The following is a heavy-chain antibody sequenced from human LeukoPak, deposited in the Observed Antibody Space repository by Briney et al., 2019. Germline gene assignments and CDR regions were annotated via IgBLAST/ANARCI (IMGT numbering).Heavy chain of an antibody. J-gene: IGHJ4*02. CDR2: IYYSGST. D-gene: IGHD6-6*01. V-gene: IGHV4-30-4*08. CDR1: GGSISSGDYY. Sequence: SQTPSLTCTVSGGSISSGDYYWSWIRQPPGEGLEWIGYIYYSGSTYYNPSLKSRVTISVDTSKNQFSLKLSSVTAADTAVYYCARETHEYSSSYTDYSDYWGQGTLVTVSS. CDR3: ARETHEYSSSYTDYSDY.